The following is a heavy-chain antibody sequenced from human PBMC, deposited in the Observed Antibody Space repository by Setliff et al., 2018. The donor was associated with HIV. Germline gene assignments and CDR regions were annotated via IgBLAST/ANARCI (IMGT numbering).Heavy chain of an antibody. V-gene: IGHV3-48*01. CDR2: ISSSGSTI. Sequence: PGGSLRLSCAASGFTFSSYSMNWVRQAPGKGLEWISYISSSGSTIFYADSVKGRFTISRDNSNNTLSLQMSSLRAEDMALYYCAKLDYYDYSGSWARKVAIDFWGRGTMVTVSS. J-gene: IGHJ3*01. CDR1: GFTFSSYS. CDR3: AKLDYYDYSGSWARKVAIDF. D-gene: IGHD3-22*01.